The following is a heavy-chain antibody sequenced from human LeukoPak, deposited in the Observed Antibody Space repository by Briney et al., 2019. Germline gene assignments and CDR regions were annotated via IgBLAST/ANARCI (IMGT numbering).Heavy chain of an antibody. CDR2: IYHSGST. D-gene: IGHD6-19*01. CDR1: GGSISSSNW. J-gene: IGHJ4*02. Sequence: SETLSLTCAVSGGSISSSNWWSWVRQPPGKGLEWIGEIYHSGSTNYNPSLKSRVTISVDKSKNQFSLKLSSVTAADTAVYYCARDSYSSGWTGFDYWGQGTLVTVSS. V-gene: IGHV4-4*02. CDR3: ARDSYSSGWTGFDY.